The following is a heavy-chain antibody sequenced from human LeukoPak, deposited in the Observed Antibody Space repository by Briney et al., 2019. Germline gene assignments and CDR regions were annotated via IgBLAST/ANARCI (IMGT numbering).Heavy chain of an antibody. CDR1: GFTFSTYW. V-gene: IGHV3-7*03. Sequence: GGSLRLSCVASGFTFSTYWMSWVRQAPGKGLEWVATIRQDGSEMYYVDFLKGRFTIFRQNAKNSLYLQMKSLRAEDTAVYYCARDRSGWDYFDYWGQGTLVTVPS. CDR2: IRQDGSEM. D-gene: IGHD6-19*01. J-gene: IGHJ4*02. CDR3: ARDRSGWDYFDY.